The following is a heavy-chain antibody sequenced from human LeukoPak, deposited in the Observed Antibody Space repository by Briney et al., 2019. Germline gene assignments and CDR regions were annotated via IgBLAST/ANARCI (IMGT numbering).Heavy chain of an antibody. Sequence: SETLSLTCTVSGDSINTYYWSWIRQPPGKGLEWIGYIYYSGSTNYNPSLKSRVTISVDTSKNQFSLKLSSVTAADTAVYYCARDETMGVFDYWGQGTLVSVSS. J-gene: IGHJ4*02. CDR3: ARDETMGVFDY. D-gene: IGHD3-16*01. CDR1: GDSINTYY. CDR2: IYYSGST. V-gene: IGHV4-59*01.